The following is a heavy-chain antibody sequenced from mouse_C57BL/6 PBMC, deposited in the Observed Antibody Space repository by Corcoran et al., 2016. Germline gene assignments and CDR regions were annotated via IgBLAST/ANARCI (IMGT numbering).Heavy chain of an antibody. D-gene: IGHD1-1*01. V-gene: IGHV1-18*01. J-gene: IGHJ3*01. CDR3: ARSTVVPFAY. CDR2: INPNNGGT. Sequence: EVQLQQSGPELVKPGASVKIPCKASGYTFTDYNMDWVKQSHGKSLEWIGDINPNNGGTIYNQKFKGKATLTVDKSSSTAYMELHSLTSEDTAVYYCARSTVVPFAYWGQGTLVTVSA. CDR1: GYTFTDYN.